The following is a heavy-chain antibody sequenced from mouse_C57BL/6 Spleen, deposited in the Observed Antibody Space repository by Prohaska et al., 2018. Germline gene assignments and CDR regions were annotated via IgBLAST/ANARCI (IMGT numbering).Heavy chain of an antibody. CDR2: IRLKSDNYAT. CDR1: GFTFSNYW. V-gene: IGHV6-3*01. J-gene: IGHJ3*01. Sequence: EVKLEESGGGLVQPGGSMKLSCVASGFTFSNYWMNWVRQSPEKGLEWVAQIRLKSDNYATHYAKSVKARFTISRDDSKSSVYLQMNNLWAEDTGIYYCTADPNAYWGQGTLVTVSA. CDR3: TADPNAY.